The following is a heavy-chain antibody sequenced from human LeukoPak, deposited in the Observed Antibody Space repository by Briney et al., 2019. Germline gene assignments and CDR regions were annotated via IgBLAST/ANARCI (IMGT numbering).Heavy chain of an antibody. V-gene: IGHV3-7*01. CDR1: GFTLSSYW. Sequence: PGGSLRLSCAASGFTLSSYWMSWVRQAPGKGLEWVANIKQDGSEKYYVDSVKGRFTISRDNAKNSLYLQMNSLRAEDTAVYYCARGWTLDYWGQGTLVTVSS. J-gene: IGHJ4*02. D-gene: IGHD2-15*01. CDR3: ARGWTLDY. CDR2: IKQDGSEK.